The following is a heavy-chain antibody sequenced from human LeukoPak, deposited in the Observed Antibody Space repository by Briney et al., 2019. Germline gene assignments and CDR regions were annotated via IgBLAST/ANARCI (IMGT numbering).Heavy chain of an antibody. D-gene: IGHD1-26*01. CDR1: GYAFSDYH. J-gene: IGHJ3*02. Sequence: ASVKVSCKASGYAFSDYHMHWLRQAPGQGLEWMGWINPNSGGTIYAQKFQGRVTMTRDTSITTAYMELSRLRSDDTAVYYCARARAPGDPFDIWGQGTMVTVSS. CDR3: ARARAPGDPFDI. CDR2: INPNSGGT. V-gene: IGHV1-2*02.